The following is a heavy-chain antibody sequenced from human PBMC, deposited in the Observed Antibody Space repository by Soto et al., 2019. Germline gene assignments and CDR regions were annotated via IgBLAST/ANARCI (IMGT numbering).Heavy chain of an antibody. D-gene: IGHD3-22*01. CDR1: GYTFTSYG. CDR2: ISAYNGNT. Sequence: ASVKVSCKASGYTFTSYGISWVRQAPGQGLEWMGWISAYNGNTNYAQKLQGRVTMTTDTSTSTAYMELRSLRSDDTAVYYRARVITMIVVVSNWFDPWGQGTLVTVSS. CDR3: ARVITMIVVVSNWFDP. V-gene: IGHV1-18*01. J-gene: IGHJ5*02.